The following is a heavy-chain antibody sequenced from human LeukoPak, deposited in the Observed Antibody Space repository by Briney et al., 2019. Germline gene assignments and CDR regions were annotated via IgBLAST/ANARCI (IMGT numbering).Heavy chain of an antibody. CDR2: ITWGATDS. D-gene: IGHD6-19*01. V-gene: IGHV3-43*01. CDR3: AKDWGRSGWYYFDY. Sequence: AGGSLRLSCTASGFKFADAPMHWVRQPPGKGLEWIALITWGATDSYYADSVKGRFTISRDDSRNTLYLQMNSLRAEDTALYYCAKDWGRSGWYYFDYWGQGTLVTVSS. CDR1: GFKFADAP. J-gene: IGHJ4*02.